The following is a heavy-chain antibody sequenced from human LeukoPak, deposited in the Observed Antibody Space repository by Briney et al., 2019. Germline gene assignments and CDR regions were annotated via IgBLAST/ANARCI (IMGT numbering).Heavy chain of an antibody. V-gene: IGHV3-33*01. CDR1: GFTFSSYG. J-gene: IGHJ4*02. Sequence: GGSLRLSCAASGFTFSSYGMHWVRQAPGKGLEWVAVIWYDGSNKYYADSVKGRFTISRDNSKNTLYLQMNSLRAEDTAVYYCARESYGGNSGYFDYWGQGTLVTVSS. D-gene: IGHD4-23*01. CDR3: ARESYGGNSGYFDY. CDR2: IWYDGSNK.